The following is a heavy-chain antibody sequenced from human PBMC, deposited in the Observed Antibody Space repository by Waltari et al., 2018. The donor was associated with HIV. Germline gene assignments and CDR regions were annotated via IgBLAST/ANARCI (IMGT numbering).Heavy chain of an antibody. CDR2: MNPNSKKT. V-gene: IGHV1-8*01. CDR3: ARTFNGDLDY. J-gene: IGHJ4*02. D-gene: IGHD2-21*02. Sequence: QVQLVQSGAEVKKPGASVKVSCKASGYTFTSFDINWVRKATGQGLEWMGWMNPNSKKTGFAQKFQGRSSMTRNTSIGTAYMEVSSLRSLDTAVYYCARTFNGDLDYWGQGTLVTVS. CDR1: GYTFTSFD.